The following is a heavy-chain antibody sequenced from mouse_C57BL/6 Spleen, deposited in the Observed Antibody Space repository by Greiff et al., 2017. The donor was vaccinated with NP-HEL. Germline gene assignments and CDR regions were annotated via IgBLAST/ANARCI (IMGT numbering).Heavy chain of an antibody. CDR1: GYSFTGYY. J-gene: IGHJ4*01. V-gene: IGHV1-42*01. CDR3: ARGGLHYAMDY. D-gene: IGHD3-1*01. Sequence: EVKLQESGPELVKPGASVKISCKASGYSFTGYYMNWVKQSPEKSLEWIGEINPSTGGTTYNQKFKAKATLTVDKSSSTAYMQLKSLTSEDSAVYYCARGGLHYAMDYWGQGTSVTVSS. CDR2: INPSTGGT.